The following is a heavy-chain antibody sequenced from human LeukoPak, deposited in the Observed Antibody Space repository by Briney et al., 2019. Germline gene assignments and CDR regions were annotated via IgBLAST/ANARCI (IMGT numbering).Heavy chain of an antibody. V-gene: IGHV3-30*04. J-gene: IGHJ6*03. CDR3: ARSGGLSGYMDV. CDR2: ISSDASIT. CDR1: GFTFNSYS. Sequence: GGSLRLSCAASGFTFNSYSMHWVRQAPGKGLEWVAVISSDASITYYADSVKGRFTISRDNSKNTLYLQMNSLRAEDTAVYYCARSGGLSGYMDVWGKGTTVTISS. D-gene: IGHD3-16*01.